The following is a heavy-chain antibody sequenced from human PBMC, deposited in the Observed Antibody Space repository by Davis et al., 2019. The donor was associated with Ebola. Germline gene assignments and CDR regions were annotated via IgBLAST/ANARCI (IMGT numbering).Heavy chain of an antibody. CDR1: GFTFRTCA. CDR3: AKTLSVVVVTAYYYGMDV. J-gene: IGHJ6*04. D-gene: IGHD2-21*02. CDR2: ISGSGGST. Sequence: GGSLRLSCEASGFTFRTCAMSWVRQAPGKGLEWVSAISGSGGSTFYADSVKGRFTISRDNSKNTLYLQMNSLRAGDTAVYYCAKTLSVVVVTAYYYGMDVWGKGTTVTVSS. V-gene: IGHV3-23*01.